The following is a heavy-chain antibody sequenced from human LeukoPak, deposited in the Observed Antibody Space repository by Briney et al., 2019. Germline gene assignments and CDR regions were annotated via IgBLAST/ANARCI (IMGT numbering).Heavy chain of an antibody. V-gene: IGHV3-23*01. D-gene: IGHD3-22*01. CDR1: GFTFTTYG. J-gene: IGHJ3*02. Sequence: GGSLRLSCSASGFTFTTYGMNWVRQAPGKGLEWVSGIGGSGTRTYYADSVKGRFTISRDNSKNTLYLQMNSLRAEDTAVYYCAKMLLIYYDSSGGAFDIWGQGTMVTISS. CDR2: IGGSGTRT. CDR3: AKMLLIYYDSSGGAFDI.